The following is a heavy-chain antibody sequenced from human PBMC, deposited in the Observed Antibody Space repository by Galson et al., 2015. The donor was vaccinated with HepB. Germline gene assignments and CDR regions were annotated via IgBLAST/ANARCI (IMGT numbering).Heavy chain of an antibody. CDR1: GGSISSYY. CDR2: IYYSGST. J-gene: IGHJ5*02. Sequence: SETLSLSCTVSGGSISSYYWSWIRQPPGKGLEWIGYIYYSGSTNYNPSLKSRVTISVDTSKNQFSLKLSSVTAADTAVYYCARGGVYDSSGYWVPYNWFDPWGQGTLVTVSS. CDR3: ARGGVYDSSGYWVPYNWFDP. D-gene: IGHD3-22*01. V-gene: IGHV4-59*08.